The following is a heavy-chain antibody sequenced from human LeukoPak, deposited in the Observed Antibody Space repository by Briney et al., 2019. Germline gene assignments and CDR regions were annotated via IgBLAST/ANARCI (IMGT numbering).Heavy chain of an antibody. CDR3: ARHASGWYTD. J-gene: IGHJ1*01. V-gene: IGHV4-39*01. Sequence: PSETLSLTCAVSGGSISSGDYYWAWIRQPPGKGQQWIGSIYYSGTTYYDPFLKGRLTISGDSSKNQFSLKLSSVTTADTAVYYCARHASGWYTDWGQGTLVTVSS. CDR1: GGSISSGDYY. CDR2: IYYSGTT. D-gene: IGHD6-19*01.